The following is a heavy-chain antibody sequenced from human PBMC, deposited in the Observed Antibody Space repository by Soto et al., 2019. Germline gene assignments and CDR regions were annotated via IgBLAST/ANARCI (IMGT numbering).Heavy chain of an antibody. CDR2: ISSSSSTI. D-gene: IGHD3-3*01. CDR1: GFTFSSYS. CDR3: ARAIFGVIVTGNYYYYGMDV. J-gene: IGHJ6*02. V-gene: IGHV3-48*01. Sequence: GGSLRLSCAASGFTFSSYSMNWVRQAPGKGLEWVSYISSSSSTIYYADSVKGRFTISRDNAKNSLYLQMNSLRAEDTAVYYCARAIFGVIVTGNYYYYGMDVWGQGTTVTFSS.